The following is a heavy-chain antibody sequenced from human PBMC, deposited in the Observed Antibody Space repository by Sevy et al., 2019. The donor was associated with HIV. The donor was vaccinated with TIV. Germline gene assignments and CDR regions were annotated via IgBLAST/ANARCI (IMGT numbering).Heavy chain of an antibody. CDR1: GFTVSSNY. Sequence: GGSLRLSCAASGFTVSSNYMSWVRQAPGKGLEWVSVIYSGGSTYYADSVKGRFTISRDNSKNTLYLQMNSLRAEDTAVYYCARDRDSSGWRDAFDIWGQGTMVTVSS. CDR3: ARDRDSSGWRDAFDI. J-gene: IGHJ3*02. D-gene: IGHD6-19*01. V-gene: IGHV3-53*01. CDR2: IYSGGST.